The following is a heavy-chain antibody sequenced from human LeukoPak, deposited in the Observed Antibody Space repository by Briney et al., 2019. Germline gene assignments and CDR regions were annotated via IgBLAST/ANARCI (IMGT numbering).Heavy chain of an antibody. CDR3: ARENLVVVVAATRGPYFDY. CDR1: GGSISSYY. D-gene: IGHD2-15*01. V-gene: IGHV4-38-2*02. J-gene: IGHJ4*02. Sequence: SETLSLTCTVSGGSISSYYWSWIRQPPGKGLEWIGSIYHSGSTYYNPSLKSRVTISVDTSKNQFSLKLSSVTAADTAVYYCARENLVVVVAATRGPYFDYWGQGTLVTVSS. CDR2: IYHSGST.